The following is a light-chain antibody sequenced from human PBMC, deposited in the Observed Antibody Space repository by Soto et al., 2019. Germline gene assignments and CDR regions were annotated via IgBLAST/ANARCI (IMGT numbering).Light chain of an antibody. V-gene: IGLV2-8*01. J-gene: IGLJ3*02. CDR2: EVS. CDR3: SSYAGGIKWV. CDR1: SSDVGGYNF. Sequence: QSALTQPPSASGSPGQSVTISCTGTSSDVGGYNFVSWYQQHPGKAPTFMIYEVSKRPSGVPDLFSGSKSGNTASLPVSGLQAEDEADYYCSSYAGGIKWVFGGGTKVTVL.